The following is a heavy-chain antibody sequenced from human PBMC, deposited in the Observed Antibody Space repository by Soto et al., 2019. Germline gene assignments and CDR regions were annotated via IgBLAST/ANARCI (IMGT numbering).Heavy chain of an antibody. CDR2: IIPIFGTA. CDR3: ARDAVVDCSSTSCYLYYFDY. J-gene: IGHJ4*02. D-gene: IGHD2-2*01. CDR1: GGTFSSYA. V-gene: IGHV1-69*13. Sequence: SVKVSCKASGGTFSSYAISWLRQAPGQGLEWMGGIIPIFGTANYAQKFQGRVTITADESTSTAYMELSSLRSEDTAVYYCARDAVVDCSSTSCYLYYFDYWGQGTLVTVSS.